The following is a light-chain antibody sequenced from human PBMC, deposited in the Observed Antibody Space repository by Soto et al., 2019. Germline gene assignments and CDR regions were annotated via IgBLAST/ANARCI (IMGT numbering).Light chain of an antibody. CDR2: EVS. J-gene: IGLJ2*01. CDR1: NSDVGGYNY. V-gene: IGLV2-14*01. CDR3: SSHTSSSTLV. Sequence: QSALTQPASVSGSPGQSITISCTGTNSDVGGYNYVSWYQQHPGKAPKVMIYEVSNRPSGVSNRFSGSKSGNTASLTISGLQAEDEADYYCSSHTSSSTLVFGGGTKVTVL.